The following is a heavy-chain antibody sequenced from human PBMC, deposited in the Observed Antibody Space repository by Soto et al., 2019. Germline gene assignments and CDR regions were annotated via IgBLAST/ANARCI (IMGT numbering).Heavy chain of an antibody. CDR1: GDSVSSPYY. D-gene: IGHD6-19*01. Sequence: QVQLQESGPGLVKPSGTLSLTCGVSGDSVSSPYYWCWVRQPPGKGLEWIGEVFHTGTTSYNPSLSSRVTISMDQSNNQFSLDLSSVTAADTAVYYCARSAGWYAVHSWGPGTLVIVSS. CDR3: ARSAGWYAVHS. J-gene: IGHJ4*02. CDR2: VFHTGTT. V-gene: IGHV4-4*02.